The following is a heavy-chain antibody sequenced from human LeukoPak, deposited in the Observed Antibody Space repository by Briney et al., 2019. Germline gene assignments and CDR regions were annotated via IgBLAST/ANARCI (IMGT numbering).Heavy chain of an antibody. V-gene: IGHV3-66*01. CDR3: AREYRGEYCFAY. CDR1: GFTVSSNY. Sequence: GGSLRLSCAASGFTVSSNYMSWVRQAPGKGLEWVSVIYSGGSTYYADSVKGRFTISRDNSKNTLYLQMNSLRAEDTAVYYCAREYRGEYCFAYWGQGTLVTVSA. D-gene: IGHD3-10*01. J-gene: IGHJ4*02. CDR2: IYSGGST.